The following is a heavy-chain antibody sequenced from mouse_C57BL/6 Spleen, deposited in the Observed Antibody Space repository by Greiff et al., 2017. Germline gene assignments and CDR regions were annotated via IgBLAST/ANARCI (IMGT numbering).Heavy chain of an antibody. CDR1: GYAFSSYW. CDR3: ARDYDGDLYWDFDV. V-gene: IGHV1-80*01. J-gene: IGHJ1*03. D-gene: IGHD2-4*01. Sequence: VQLQQSGAELVKPGASVKISCKASGYAFSSYWMNWVKQRPGKGLEWIGLIYSGAGDNKYNGKFKGKATLTADKSSSTAYMQLSSLTSEDSAVYFWARDYDGDLYWDFDVWGTGTTVTVAS. CDR2: IYSGAGDN.